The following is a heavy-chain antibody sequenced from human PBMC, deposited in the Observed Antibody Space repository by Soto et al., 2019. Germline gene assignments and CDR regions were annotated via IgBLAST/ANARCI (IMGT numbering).Heavy chain of an antibody. CDR2: ITSTSSTK. D-gene: IGHD3-10*01. J-gene: IGHJ6*02. CDR1: GFTLGSHA. Sequence: LRLSREASGFTLGSHAMKWVRHAPGHGLEWLSYITSTSSTKSYADSVKGRFTISRDNAKNTLYLQMNSLRDEDTAVYYCARRITMVRGPYYYYALDVWGQGTTVTVSS. CDR3: ARRITMVRGPYYYYALDV. V-gene: IGHV3-48*02.